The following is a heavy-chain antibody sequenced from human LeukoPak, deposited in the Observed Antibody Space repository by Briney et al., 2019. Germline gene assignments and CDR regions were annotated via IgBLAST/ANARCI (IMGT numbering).Heavy chain of an antibody. V-gene: IGHV3-33*01. J-gene: IGHJ3*02. CDR2: LWANGRNN. CDR3: ARERAPFDGFDI. D-gene: IGHD4/OR15-4a*01. CDR1: GFSFSCCG. Sequence: GGSLRLSCAASGFSFSCCGMHWVRQAPGKGLDWVAVLWANGRNNYYADSVEGRFTISRDSSKNTLYLQMTSLRADDTAIYYCARERAPFDGFDIWGRGTVVTASS.